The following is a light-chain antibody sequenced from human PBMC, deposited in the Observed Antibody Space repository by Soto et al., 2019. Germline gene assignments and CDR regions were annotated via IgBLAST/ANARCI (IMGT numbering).Light chain of an antibody. Sequence: ENVLTQSPGTLSLSPVERATLSCRASQSVSSNFLAWYQRKPGQAPRLLIYGASNRATGIPDRFSGSGSGTDFTLTISRLEPEDFAVYYCQQYDSSPRTFGQGTKV. CDR1: QSVSSNF. V-gene: IGKV3-20*01. CDR3: QQYDSSPRT. CDR2: GAS. J-gene: IGKJ1*01.